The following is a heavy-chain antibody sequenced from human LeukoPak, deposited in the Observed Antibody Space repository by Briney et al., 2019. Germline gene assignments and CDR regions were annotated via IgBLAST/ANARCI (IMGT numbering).Heavy chain of an antibody. CDR3: ARGTNRIVVVVAAIHNWFDP. V-gene: IGHV1-2*02. D-gene: IGHD2-15*01. CDR1: GYTFSGYY. Sequence: ASVKVSCKASGYTFSGYYMHWVRQAPGQGREGMGWINPNSGGTNYAQKFQGRVTMTRDTSTSTADMELSRLRSDDTAVYYCARGTNRIVVVVAAIHNWFDPWGQGTLVTVSS. J-gene: IGHJ5*02. CDR2: INPNSGGT.